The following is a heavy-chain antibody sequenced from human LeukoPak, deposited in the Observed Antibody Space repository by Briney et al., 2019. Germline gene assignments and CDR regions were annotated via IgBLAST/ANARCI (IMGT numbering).Heavy chain of an antibody. J-gene: IGHJ4*02. Sequence: SETLSLTCAVYGGSFSGYYWSWIRQPPGKGLEWIGEINHSGSTNYNPSLKSRVTISVDTSKNQFSLKLSSVTAADTAVYYCARAPFRCYYDSSGYYRYFDYWGQGTLVTVSS. V-gene: IGHV4-34*01. D-gene: IGHD3-22*01. CDR1: GGSFSGYY. CDR2: INHSGST. CDR3: ARAPFRCYYDSSGYYRYFDY.